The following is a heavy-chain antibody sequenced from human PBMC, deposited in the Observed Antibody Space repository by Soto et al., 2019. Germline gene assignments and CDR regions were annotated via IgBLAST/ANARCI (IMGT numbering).Heavy chain of an antibody. Sequence: GGSLRLSCAASGFTFSSYGMHWVRQAPGKGLEWVAVISYDGSNKYYADSVKGRFTISRDNSKNTLYLQMNSLRAEDTAVYYCAKAQGVLEWLLKLYYYYGMDVWGQGTTVTVSS. D-gene: IGHD3-3*01. CDR3: AKAQGVLEWLLKLYYYYGMDV. CDR2: ISYDGSNK. V-gene: IGHV3-30*18. CDR1: GFTFSSYG. J-gene: IGHJ6*02.